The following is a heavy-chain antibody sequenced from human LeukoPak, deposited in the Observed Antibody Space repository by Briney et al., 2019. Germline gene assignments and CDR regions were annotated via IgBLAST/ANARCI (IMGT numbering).Heavy chain of an antibody. CDR3: ARGRLEGRYYYYYMDV. J-gene: IGHJ6*03. CDR2: ISSGSSAI. Sequence: GGSLRLSCEASGFTFTTYSMTWVRQAPGKGLEWVSIISSGSSAIFSADALKGRFTISRDNSKNTLYLQMNSLRAEDTAVYYCARGRLEGRYYYYYMDVWGKGTTVTISS. D-gene: IGHD1-1*01. V-gene: IGHV3-21*01. CDR1: GFTFTTYS.